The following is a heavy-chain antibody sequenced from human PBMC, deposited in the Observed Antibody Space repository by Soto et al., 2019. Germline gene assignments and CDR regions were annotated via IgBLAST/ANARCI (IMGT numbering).Heavy chain of an antibody. CDR2: IYSGDTT. CDR1: WFTVSSNY. V-gene: IGHV3-53*01. Sequence: EGSLRLSCAASWFTVSSNYMSWVRQAPGKGLEWVSVIYSGDTTYYADSVKGRFTISRDHSKNTLYLQMNSLRAEDTAVYYCARDLRTRYGMDVWSQGTTVTVSS. J-gene: IGHJ6*02. CDR3: ARDLRTRYGMDV.